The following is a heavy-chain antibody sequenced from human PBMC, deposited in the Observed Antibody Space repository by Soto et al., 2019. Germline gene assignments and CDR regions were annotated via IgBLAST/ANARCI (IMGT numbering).Heavy chain of an antibody. CDR2: ISAYNGNT. D-gene: IGHD7-27*01. J-gene: IGHJ4*02. Sequence: TSVKLSCEASGYTFTDFGISWVRQAPRQGLEWMGWISAYNGNTNYAHKVQDRVTMTTDTSTNTAYMELRNLTPDDTAVYFCARDSGNLGNWAYFLDYWGQGTLVTVSS. CDR1: GYTFTDFG. V-gene: IGHV1-18*01. CDR3: ARDSGNLGNWAYFLDY.